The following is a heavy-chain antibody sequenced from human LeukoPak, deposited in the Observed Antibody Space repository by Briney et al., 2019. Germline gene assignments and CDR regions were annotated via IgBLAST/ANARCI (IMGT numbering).Heavy chain of an antibody. CDR2: MNPNSGNT. Sequence: GASVKVSCKASGYTFTSYDINWVRQATGQGLEWMGWMNPNSGNTGYAQKLQGRVTMTTDTSTSTAYMELRSLRSDDTAVYYCARDLFPFGYSSPGYFDYWGQGTLVTVSS. CDR1: GYTFTSYD. CDR3: ARDLFPFGYSSPGYFDY. J-gene: IGHJ4*02. D-gene: IGHD6-13*01. V-gene: IGHV1-8*02.